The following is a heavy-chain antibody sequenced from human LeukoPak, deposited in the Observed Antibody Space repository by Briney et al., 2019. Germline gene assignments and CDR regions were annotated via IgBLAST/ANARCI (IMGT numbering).Heavy chain of an antibody. CDR2: VYTSGST. CDR3: ARDTAMVTGFDY. J-gene: IGHJ4*02. D-gene: IGHD5-18*01. Sequence: PSETLSLTCTVSGGSISSGSYYWSWIRQPAGKGLEWIGRVYTSGSTNYNPSLKSRVTISVDTSKNQFSLKLSSVTAADTAVYYCARDTAMVTGFDYWGQGTLVTVSS. V-gene: IGHV4-61*02. CDR1: GGSISSGSYY.